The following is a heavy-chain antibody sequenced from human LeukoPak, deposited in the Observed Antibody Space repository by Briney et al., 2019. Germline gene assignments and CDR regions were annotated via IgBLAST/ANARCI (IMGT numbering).Heavy chain of an antibody. CDR1: GFTFSSYA. CDR2: ISGSGGST. D-gene: IGHD3-16*01. Sequence: GGSLRLSCAASGFTFSSYAMSWVRQAPRKGLEWVSAISGSGGSTYYADSVKGRFTISRDNSRDTLYLQMNSLRAEDTAVYYCAKGYYDYVWGSHYFDYWGQGTLVTVSS. CDR3: AKGYYDYVWGSHYFDY. J-gene: IGHJ4*02. V-gene: IGHV3-23*01.